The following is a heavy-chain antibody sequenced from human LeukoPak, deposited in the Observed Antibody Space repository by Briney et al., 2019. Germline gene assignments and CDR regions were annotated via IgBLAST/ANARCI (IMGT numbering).Heavy chain of an antibody. CDR2: INPSGGST. Sequence: ASVKVSCKASGYTFTSYYMHWVRQAPGQGLEWMGIINPSGGSTSYAQKFQGRVTMTRDTSTSTVYMELSSLRSEDTAVYYCARDLTPPKGVVVIRPYWYFDLWGRGTLVTVSS. V-gene: IGHV1-46*01. CDR1: GYTFTSYY. CDR3: ARDLTPPKGVVVIRPYWYFDL. D-gene: IGHD3-22*01. J-gene: IGHJ2*01.